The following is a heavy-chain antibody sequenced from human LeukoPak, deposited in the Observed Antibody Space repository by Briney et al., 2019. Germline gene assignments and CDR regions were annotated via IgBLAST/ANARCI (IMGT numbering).Heavy chain of an antibody. V-gene: IGHV4-59*01. CDR1: GGSISSYY. J-gene: IGHJ6*02. Sequence: SETLSLTCTVSGGSISSYYWSWIRQPPGKGLEWIGYIYYSGSTNYNPSLKSRVTISVDTSKNQFSLKLSSVTAADTAVYYCARDRVIGEQPLYYYYGMDVWGQGTTVTVSS. CDR2: IYYSGST. CDR3: ARDRVIGEQPLYYYYGMDV. D-gene: IGHD1/OR15-1a*01.